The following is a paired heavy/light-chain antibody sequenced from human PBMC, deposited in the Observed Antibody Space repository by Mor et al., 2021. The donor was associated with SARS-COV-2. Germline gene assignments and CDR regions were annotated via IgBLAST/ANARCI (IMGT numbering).Heavy chain of an antibody. J-gene: IGHJ4*02. Sequence: QIQLQESGPGLVKPSETLSLTCTVFGGSISGNYWSWIRQSAGKGLEWIGRIYSSGSTFYNPSLKSRLSMSVDTSENQFSLKLTSVTAADTAVYYCAKVMIRQPRESASYGDSHSYDYWGQGTLVTVSS. D-gene: IGHD4-17*01. V-gene: IGHV4-4*07. CDR1: GGSISGNY. CDR3: AKVMIRQPRESASYGDSHSYDY. CDR2: IYSSGST.
Light chain of an antibody. CDR1: QRISNY. J-gene: IGKJ4*01. V-gene: IGKV1-39*01. CDR2: TTS. CDR3: QQGFSAPST. Sequence: DIQMTQSPLSLSASVGDRVTITCRASQRISNYLNWYQQKPGKAPKLLIYTTSGLQIGVPSRFSGRGYGTDFSLTISGLQPEDSAIYFCQQGFSAPSTFGGGTKVEV.